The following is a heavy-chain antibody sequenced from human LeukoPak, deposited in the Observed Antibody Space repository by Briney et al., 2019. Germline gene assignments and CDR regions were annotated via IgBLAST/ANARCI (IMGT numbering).Heavy chain of an antibody. J-gene: IGHJ3*02. CDR1: GFTFSSYG. V-gene: IGHV3-48*01. D-gene: IGHD3-10*01. CDR3: ARPPYHYGSGTYNVFDI. Sequence: GGALRLSCAASGFTFSSYGMNWVRQAPAKGLEGVSYISSSSSAMYYADSVKGRFKISRDNAKNSLYLQMNSLRAEDTAVYYCARPPYHYGSGTYNVFDIWGQGTMVTVSS. CDR2: ISSSSSAM.